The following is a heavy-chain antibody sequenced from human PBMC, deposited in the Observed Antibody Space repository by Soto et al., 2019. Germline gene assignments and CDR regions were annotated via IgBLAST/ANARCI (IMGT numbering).Heavy chain of an antibody. CDR3: AKVAGPDSSCWYSTRPEYYFDY. J-gene: IGHJ4*02. Sequence: GGSLRLSCAASGFTFSSYGMHWVRQAPGKGLEWVAVISYDGSNKYYADSVKGRFTISRDNSKNTLYLQMNSLRAEDTAVYYCAKVAGPDSSCWYSTRPEYYFDYWGKATLVTVSS. D-gene: IGHD6-19*01. V-gene: IGHV3-30*18. CDR1: GFTFSSYG. CDR2: ISYDGSNK.